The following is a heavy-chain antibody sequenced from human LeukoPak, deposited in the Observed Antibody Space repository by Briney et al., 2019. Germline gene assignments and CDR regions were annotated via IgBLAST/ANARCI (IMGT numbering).Heavy chain of an antibody. CDR1: GFTFSSYA. D-gene: IGHD2-2*01. CDR2: ISYDGSNK. Sequence: GGSLRLSCAASGFTFSSYAMHWVRQAPGKGLEWVAVISYDGSNKYYADSVKGRFTISRDNSKNTLYLQMSSLRAEDTAVYYCATSGIVVVPAAGDAFDIWGQGTMVTVSS. V-gene: IGHV3-30-3*01. CDR3: ATSGIVVVPAAGDAFDI. J-gene: IGHJ3*02.